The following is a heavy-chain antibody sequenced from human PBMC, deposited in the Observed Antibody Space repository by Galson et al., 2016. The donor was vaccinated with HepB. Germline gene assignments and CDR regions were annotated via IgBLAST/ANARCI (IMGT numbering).Heavy chain of an antibody. J-gene: IGHJ4*02. V-gene: IGHV4-39*06. CDR3: ARASRIEPYTSGWYFFDS. Sequence: SETLSLTCTVSGDSVANSPFHWAWIRQPAGKGLEWIGTIPYSGSAYYNSSLKSRLSISIDPSNNQFPLMLSSVTAADTAMYFCARASRIEPYTSGWYFFDSWGQGILVTVSS. CDR1: GDSVANSPFH. D-gene: IGHD6-19*01. CDR2: IPYSGSA.